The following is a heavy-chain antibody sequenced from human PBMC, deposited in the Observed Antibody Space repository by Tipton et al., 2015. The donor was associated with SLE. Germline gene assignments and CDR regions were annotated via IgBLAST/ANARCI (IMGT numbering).Heavy chain of an antibody. V-gene: IGHV4-4*02. J-gene: IGHJ6*02. CDR1: GGSISSSNW. CDR3: ARGGIAARPGYYYYAMDV. Sequence: TLSLTCAVSGGSISSSNWWSWVRQPPGKGLEWIGEINHSGSTNYNPSLKSRVTISVDTSKNQFSLKLSPVTAADTAVYYCARGGIAARPGYYYYAMDVWGQGTTVTVSS. D-gene: IGHD6-6*01. CDR2: INHSGST.